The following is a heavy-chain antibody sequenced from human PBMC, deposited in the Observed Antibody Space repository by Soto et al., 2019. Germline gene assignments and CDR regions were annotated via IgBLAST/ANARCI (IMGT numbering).Heavy chain of an antibody. CDR2: ISRDGRTK. CDR1: GFTVSSKG. Sequence: QVQLVESGGGVVQPGRSLRLSCSVSGFTVSSKGMHWVRQAPGKGLEWVAVISRDGRTKFYADSVEGRFTISKDSSRNTLFLEMDSLRSDDTAVYYCTGEVASGYWGQGTLVTVSS. D-gene: IGHD2-8*02. CDR3: TGEVASGY. J-gene: IGHJ4*02. V-gene: IGHV3-30*03.